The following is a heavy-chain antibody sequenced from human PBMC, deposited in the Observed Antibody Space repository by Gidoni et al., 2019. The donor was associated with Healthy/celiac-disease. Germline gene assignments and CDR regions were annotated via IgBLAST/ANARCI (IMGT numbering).Heavy chain of an antibody. Sequence: QVQLVQSGAEVKKPGSSVKVSCKASGGTFSSYAISWVRQAPGQGLEWMGGIIPIFGTANYAQKFQGRVTITADKSTSTAYMELSSLRSEDTAVYYCARESGDGYNSGFLAFLGQRHNWFDPWGQGTLVTVSS. CDR2: IIPIFGTA. D-gene: IGHD5-12*01. J-gene: IGHJ5*02. V-gene: IGHV1-69*06. CDR1: GGTFSSYA. CDR3: ARESGDGYNSGFLAFLGQRHNWFDP.